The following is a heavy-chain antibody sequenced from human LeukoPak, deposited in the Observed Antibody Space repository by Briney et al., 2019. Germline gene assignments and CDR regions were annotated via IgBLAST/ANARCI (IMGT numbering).Heavy chain of an antibody. J-gene: IGHJ5*02. D-gene: IGHD2-8*01. Sequence: GGSLRLSCAASGFTFSNYAMDWVRQAPGKGLEWVSGISASGGDTFYADSVKGRFTISRDNSKNTLSLQMNSLRVEDTAIYYCAKDVRRCNGACTWGQGTLVTVSS. CDR3: AKDVRRCNGACT. CDR2: ISASGGDT. CDR1: GFTFSNYA. V-gene: IGHV3-23*01.